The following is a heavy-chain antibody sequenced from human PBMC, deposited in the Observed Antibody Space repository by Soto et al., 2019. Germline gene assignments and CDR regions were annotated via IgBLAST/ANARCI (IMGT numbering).Heavy chain of an antibody. V-gene: IGHV3-23*01. CDR3: AKQQHYDFWNGYSNWFDH. CDR2: ISGSGGNT. D-gene: IGHD3-3*01. J-gene: IGHJ5*02. Sequence: EVQLLASGGGLVQPGGSLRLSCAASGFTFSTYAMSWVRQAPGKGLEWVSGISGSGGNTYYADSVKGRFTISRDNSKNTRCLQMNSLRAEDTAVYYCAKQQHYDFWNGYSNWFDHWGQGTLVTVSS. CDR1: GFTFSTYA.